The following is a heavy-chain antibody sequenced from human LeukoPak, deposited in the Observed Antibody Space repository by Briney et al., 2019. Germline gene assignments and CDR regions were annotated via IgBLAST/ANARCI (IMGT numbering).Heavy chain of an antibody. Sequence: GGSLRLSCPASGFTFDDFAMHWVRQAPGKGLEWFSGISWNSGSIGHAVSVKGRFTISRDNAKNSLYLQMNSLRAEDTALYYCAKDRYYYDSSGYYDYWGQGTLVTVSS. V-gene: IGHV3-9*01. D-gene: IGHD3-22*01. CDR1: GFTFDDFA. J-gene: IGHJ4*02. CDR2: ISWNSGSI. CDR3: AKDRYYYDSSGYYDY.